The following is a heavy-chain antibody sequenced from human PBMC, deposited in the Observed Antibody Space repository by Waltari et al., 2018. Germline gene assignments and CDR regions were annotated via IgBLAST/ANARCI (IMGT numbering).Heavy chain of an antibody. V-gene: IGHV4-39*07. Sequence: QLQLQESGPGLVKPSATLSLTCTVSGGPISSSSYYWGWIRQPPGQGRGWIGSIYYSGSTYYNPSLKSRVTISVDTSKNQFSLMLSSVTAADTAVYYCARGRRAAAGPGAFDIWGQGTMVTVSS. D-gene: IGHD6-13*01. CDR3: ARGRRAAAGPGAFDI. CDR1: GGPISSSSYY. J-gene: IGHJ3*02. CDR2: IYYSGST.